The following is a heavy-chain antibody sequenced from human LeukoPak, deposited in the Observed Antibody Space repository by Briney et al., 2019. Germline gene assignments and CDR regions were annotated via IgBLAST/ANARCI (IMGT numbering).Heavy chain of an antibody. J-gene: IGHJ3*02. Sequence: PGASVKVSCKASGYTFTSYYMHWVRQAPGQGLEWMGIINPSGGSTSYAQKFQGRVTMTRDTSTSTVYMELSSLRSEDTAVYYCARDPLLLRYFDWSHDAFDIWGQGTMVTVSS. CDR1: GYTFTSYY. CDR3: ARDPLLLRYFDWSHDAFDI. D-gene: IGHD3-9*01. V-gene: IGHV1-46*01. CDR2: INPSGGST.